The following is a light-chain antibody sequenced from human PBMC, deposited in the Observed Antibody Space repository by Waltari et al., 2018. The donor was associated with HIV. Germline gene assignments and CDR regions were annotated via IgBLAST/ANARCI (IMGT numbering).Light chain of an antibody. CDR1: SSNIGSKY. J-gene: IGLJ1*01. Sequence: QSVLTQPPSASGTPGQRVTISCSGSSSNIGSKYVYWYQQVPGTAPKRLPSRNKHRPSAVPDRSCGSKSGTGATLAISGIRSEDEADYYCAAWDDSLSAFYVLGAGTKVTVL. CDR3: AAWDDSLSAFYV. CDR2: RNK. V-gene: IGLV1-47*01.